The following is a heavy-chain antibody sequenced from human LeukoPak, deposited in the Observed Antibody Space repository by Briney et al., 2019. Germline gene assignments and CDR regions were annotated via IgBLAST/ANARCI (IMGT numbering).Heavy chain of an antibody. J-gene: IGHJ4*02. V-gene: IGHV3-30*02. D-gene: IGHD2-2*02. Sequence: GGSLRLSCAASGFTISSYDMHWVRQAPGKGLEWVAFIRYDGSNKYYADSVKGRFTISRDNSKNTLSLQMNSLRAEDTAVYYCAKELHNIGVVPAAISPLDYWGQGTLVTVSS. CDR2: IRYDGSNK. CDR1: GFTISSYD. CDR3: AKELHNIGVVPAAISPLDY.